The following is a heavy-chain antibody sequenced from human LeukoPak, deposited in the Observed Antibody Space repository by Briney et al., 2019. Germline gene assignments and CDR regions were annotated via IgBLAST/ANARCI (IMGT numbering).Heavy chain of an antibody. CDR3: ARAIYDILTGYGPDYYGMDV. J-gene: IGHJ6*04. V-gene: IGHV1-2*04. D-gene: IGHD3-9*01. CDR1: GYTFTGYY. Sequence: GSVKVSCKASGYTFTGYYMHWVRQAPGQGVEWMGRINPNSGGTNYTQKFQGWVTITRDTSISTAYMELSRLRSDDTAVYYCARAIYDILTGYGPDYYGMDVWGKGTTVTVSS. CDR2: INPNSGGT.